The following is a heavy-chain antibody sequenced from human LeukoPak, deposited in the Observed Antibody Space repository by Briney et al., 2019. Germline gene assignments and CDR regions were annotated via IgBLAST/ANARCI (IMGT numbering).Heavy chain of an antibody. CDR3: ASLSQQLVPDYYYMDV. D-gene: IGHD6-13*01. CDR2: TYYSGST. V-gene: IGHV4-30-4*08. J-gene: IGHJ6*03. CDR1: GGSISSGDYY. Sequence: SQTLSLTCTVSGGSISSGDYYWSWIRQPPGKGLEWIGYTYYSGSTYYNPSLKSRVTISVDTSKNQFSLKLSSVTAADTAVYYCASLSQQLVPDYYYMDVWGKGTTVTVS.